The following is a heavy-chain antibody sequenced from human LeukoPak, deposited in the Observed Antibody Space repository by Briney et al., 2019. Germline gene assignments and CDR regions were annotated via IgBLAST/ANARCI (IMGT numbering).Heavy chain of an antibody. CDR3: ARSVAVAGSPLGY. D-gene: IGHD6-19*01. J-gene: IGHJ4*02. V-gene: IGHV1-2*02. CDR2: INPNSGGT. CDR1: GYTFTGYY. Sequence: ASVKVSCKASGYTFTGYYMHWVRQAPGQGLEWMGWINPNSGGTNYAQKFRCRVTMTRVTASRTAYMELSRLRSDDTAVYYCARSVAVAGSPLGYWGQGTLVTVSS.